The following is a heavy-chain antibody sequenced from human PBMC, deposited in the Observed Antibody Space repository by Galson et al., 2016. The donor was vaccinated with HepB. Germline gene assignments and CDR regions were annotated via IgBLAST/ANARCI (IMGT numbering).Heavy chain of an antibody. J-gene: IGHJ6*04. CDR3: VQGSTAPAV. CDR1: GFTFTSYA. D-gene: IGHD1-26*01. V-gene: IGHV3-23*01. CDR2: ISGRDGRT. Sequence: SLRLSCAASGFTFTSYAMSWVRQAPGKGLEWVSGISGRDGRTYYADSVKGRFTISRDNSKNMVYLQMNSLRAEDTATYYCVQGSTAPAVWGKGTTFTVSS.